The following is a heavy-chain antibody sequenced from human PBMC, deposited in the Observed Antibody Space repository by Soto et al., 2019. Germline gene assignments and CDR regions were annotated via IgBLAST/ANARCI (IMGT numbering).Heavy chain of an antibody. D-gene: IGHD5-18*01. V-gene: IGHV3-7*03. CDR2: IKQDGSEK. Sequence: PGGSLRLSCAASGFTFSSYWMSWVRQAPGKGLEWVANIKQDGSEKYYVDSVKGRFTISRDNAKNSLYLQMNSLRAGDTAVYYCARDLGYSYGYYYYGMDVWGQGTTVTVSS. J-gene: IGHJ6*02. CDR3: ARDLGYSYGYYYYGMDV. CDR1: GFTFSSYW.